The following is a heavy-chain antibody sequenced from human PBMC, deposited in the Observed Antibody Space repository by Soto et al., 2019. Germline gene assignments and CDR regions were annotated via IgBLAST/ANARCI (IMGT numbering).Heavy chain of an antibody. D-gene: IGHD2-2*01. J-gene: IGHJ6*02. CDR1: GFTFSNAW. Sequence: EVQLVESGGGLVKPGGPLRLSCAASGFTFSNAWMSWVRQAPGKGLEWVGRIKSKTDGGTTDYAAPVKGRFTISRDDSKNTLYLQMNSLRAEDTAVYYCAKGSSVVVVPAAIYYYYGMDVWGQGTTVTVSS. CDR3: AKGSSVVVVPAAIYYYYGMDV. CDR2: IKSKTDGGTT. V-gene: IGHV3-15*01.